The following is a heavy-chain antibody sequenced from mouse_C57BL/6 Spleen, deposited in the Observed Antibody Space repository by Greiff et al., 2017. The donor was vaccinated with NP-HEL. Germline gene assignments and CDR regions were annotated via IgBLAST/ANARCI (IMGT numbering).Heavy chain of an antibody. CDR3: ARYSNYGDFDY. J-gene: IGHJ2*01. CDR1: GYTFTDYY. V-gene: IGHV1-26*01. D-gene: IGHD2-5*01. CDR2: INPNNGGT. Sequence: EVQLQQSGPELVKPGASVKISCKASGYTFTDYYMNWVKQSHGKSLEWIGDINPNNGGTSYNQKFKGKATLTVDKSSSTAYMELRSLTSEDSAVYYCARYSNYGDFDYWGQGTTLTVSS.